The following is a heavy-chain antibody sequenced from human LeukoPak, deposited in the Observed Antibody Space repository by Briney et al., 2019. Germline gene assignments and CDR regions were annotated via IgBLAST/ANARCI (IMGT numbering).Heavy chain of an antibody. CDR2: IYHSGSA. D-gene: IGHD4-11*01. Sequence: SETLSLTCSVSGGSVSSGGYHWSWIRQPPGKGLEWIGYIYHSGSANYNPSLKSRVTISVDTSKKHFSLNLSSVTAADTAVYYCARVGHLTNNWFDPWGQGSLVSVSS. V-gene: IGHV4-61*03. CDR1: GGSVSSGGYH. CDR3: ARVGHLTNNWFDP. J-gene: IGHJ5*02.